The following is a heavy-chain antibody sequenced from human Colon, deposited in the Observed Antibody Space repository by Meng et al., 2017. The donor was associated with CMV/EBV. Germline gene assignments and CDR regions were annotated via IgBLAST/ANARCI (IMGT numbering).Heavy chain of an antibody. J-gene: IGHJ6*02. CDR2: ISRNSGRI. Sequence: SLKISCAASGFTFDDYGMHWVRRAPGKGLEWVSGISRNSGRIGNADSVKARFTISRDNANNTLYLQLNSLRAEDTGVYYCAKDRYDSSGFWEYYYYHGLDVWGQGTTVTVS. CDR1: GFTFDDYG. V-gene: IGHV3-9*01. D-gene: IGHD3-22*01. CDR3: AKDRYDSSGFWEYYYYHGLDV.